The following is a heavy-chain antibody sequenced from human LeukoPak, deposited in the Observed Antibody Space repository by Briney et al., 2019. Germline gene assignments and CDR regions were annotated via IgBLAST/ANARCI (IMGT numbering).Heavy chain of an antibody. D-gene: IGHD3-10*01. CDR1: GGSFSGYY. V-gene: IGHV4-34*01. Sequence: SETLSLTCAVYGGSFSGYYWSWIRQPPGKGLEWMGEINHSESTNYNPSLKSRVTISVDTSKNQFSLKLSSVTAADTAVYYCAREVNNYGSGSYYTDYWGQGTLVTVSS. CDR3: AREVNNYGSGSYYTDY. J-gene: IGHJ4*02. CDR2: INHSEST.